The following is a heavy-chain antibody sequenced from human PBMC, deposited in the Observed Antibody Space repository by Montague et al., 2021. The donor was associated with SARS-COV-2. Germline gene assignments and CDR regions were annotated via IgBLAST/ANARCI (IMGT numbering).Heavy chain of an antibody. J-gene: IGHJ4*02. Sequence: SETLSLTCTVSGGSITFSPYFWGWVRQSPGKGLEWIGSVSYSGNTYFNPSLKGRATISRDTSKNEFSLTLRSMTAAATAIYSCARVLTGSQFDYWGQGTLVTVSS. D-gene: IGHD1-26*01. CDR2: VSYSGNT. CDR1: GGSITFSPYF. CDR3: ARVLTGSQFDY. V-gene: IGHV4-39*07.